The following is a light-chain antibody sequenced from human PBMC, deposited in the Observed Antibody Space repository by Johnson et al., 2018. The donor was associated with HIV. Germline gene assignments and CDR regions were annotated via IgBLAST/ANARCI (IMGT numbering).Light chain of an antibody. V-gene: IGLV1-51*01. CDR3: GTWDSSLSVYV. Sequence: QSVLTQSPSVSAAPGQKVTISCSGTSSNIGNHYVSWYQLLPGTAPKLLIYDNNQRPSGIPDRFSVSKSGTSATLGITGLQTGDEADYYCGTWDSSLSVYVFGTGTKVTVL. CDR2: DNN. J-gene: IGLJ1*01. CDR1: SSNIGNHY.